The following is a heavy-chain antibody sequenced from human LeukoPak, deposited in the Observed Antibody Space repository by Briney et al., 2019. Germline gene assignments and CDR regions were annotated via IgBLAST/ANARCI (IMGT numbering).Heavy chain of an antibody. V-gene: IGHV4-34*01. J-gene: IGHJ4*02. D-gene: IGHD2-15*01. CDR1: GGSFSD. CDR3: ATPGGYCSGGRCYSEHYFEN. CDR2: INHSGIT. Sequence: KPSETLSLTCAVYGGSFSDWTWIRQPPGKGLEWIGEINHSGITNYNPSLKSRVTISLDTSKNQFSLKLSSVTAADTALYYCATPGGYCSGGRCYSEHYFENWGQGTLVTVSS.